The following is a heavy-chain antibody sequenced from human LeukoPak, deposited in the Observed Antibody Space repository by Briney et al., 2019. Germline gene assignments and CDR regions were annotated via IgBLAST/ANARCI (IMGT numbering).Heavy chain of an antibody. Sequence: SETLSLTCAVYGGSFSGYYWSWIRQPPGKGLEWIGEINHSGSTNYNPSLKSRVTISVDTSKNQFSLKLSSVTAADTAVYYCARVRRRRGRTYHYDSSGYYYDYWGQGTLVTVSS. CDR3: ARVRRRRGRTYHYDSSGYYYDY. V-gene: IGHV4-34*01. J-gene: IGHJ4*02. D-gene: IGHD3-22*01. CDR1: GGSFSGYY. CDR2: INHSGST.